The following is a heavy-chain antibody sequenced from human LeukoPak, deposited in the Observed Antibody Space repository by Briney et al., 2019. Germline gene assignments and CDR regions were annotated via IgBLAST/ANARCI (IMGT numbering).Heavy chain of an antibody. Sequence: SETLSLTCTVSGGSISSYYWSWIRQPPGKGLEWIGYIYYSGSTNYNPSLKSRVTISVDTSKNQFSLKLSSETAADTAVYYCARALGDSGGWYWRWFDPWGQGTLVTVSS. V-gene: IGHV4-59*01. CDR3: ARALGDSGGWYWRWFDP. J-gene: IGHJ5*02. CDR2: IYYSGST. D-gene: IGHD6-19*01. CDR1: GGSISSYY.